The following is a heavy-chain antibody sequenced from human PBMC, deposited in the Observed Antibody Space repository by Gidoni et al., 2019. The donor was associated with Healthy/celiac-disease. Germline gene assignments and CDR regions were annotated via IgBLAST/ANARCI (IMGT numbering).Heavy chain of an antibody. Sequence: EVQLLESGGDLVQPGGSLSLSCAASDFAFSSYGMSWVRQAPGKGLEWVSAISVIGGNTDYADSVKGRFTISRDNSKNTLYLQMNSLRAEDTAVYYCAKGNWNDARLHWFDPWGQGTLVTVSS. CDR3: AKGNWNDARLHWFDP. CDR1: DFAFSSYG. J-gene: IGHJ5*02. D-gene: IGHD1-1*01. V-gene: IGHV3-23*01. CDR2: ISVIGGNT.